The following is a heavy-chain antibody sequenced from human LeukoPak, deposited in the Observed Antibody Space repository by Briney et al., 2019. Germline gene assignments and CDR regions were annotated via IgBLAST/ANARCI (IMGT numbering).Heavy chain of an antibody. J-gene: IGHJ4*02. CDR2: ISSSSTTI. CDR3: AGPVTGTYAPLEY. Sequence: GGSLRLSCAASGFTFSSYSMMWVRQAPGKGLEWVSYISSSSTTIHYADSVQGRFTISRDNAKNTLYLEMNSLRADDTAVYYCAGPVTGTYAPLEYWGQGTLVTVSS. CDR1: GFTFSSYS. V-gene: IGHV3-48*04. D-gene: IGHD1-1*01.